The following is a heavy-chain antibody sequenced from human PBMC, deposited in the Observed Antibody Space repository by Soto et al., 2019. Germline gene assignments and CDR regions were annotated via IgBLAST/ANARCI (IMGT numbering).Heavy chain of an antibody. D-gene: IGHD3-3*01. CDR3: ARKQAGFFYGIDY. CDR1: GGSISTGGYY. CDR2: IDGSGYT. J-gene: IGHJ4*02. Sequence: SETLSLTCTVSGGSISTGGYYWSWIRQYPGKGLEWLGYIDGSGYTFYNPSLQSRLTLSMDTSKNQFSLKLSSATAADTAVYFCARKQAGFFYGIDYWGQGTLVTVS. V-gene: IGHV4-31*03.